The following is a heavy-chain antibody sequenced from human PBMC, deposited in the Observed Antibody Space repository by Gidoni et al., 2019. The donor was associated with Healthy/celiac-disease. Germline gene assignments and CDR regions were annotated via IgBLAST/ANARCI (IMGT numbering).Heavy chain of an antibody. CDR3: VRLGGPGLGG. Sequence: QVQLVQSGAEVKKPGASVKVSCKASGYTFTSYYMHWVRQAPGQGLEWMGIITPSGGSTSYAQKFQGRVTMTRDTSTSTVYMELSSLRSEDTAVYYCVRLGGPGLGGWGQGTLVTVSS. V-gene: IGHV1-46*01. J-gene: IGHJ4*02. D-gene: IGHD6-19*01. CDR2: ITPSGGST. CDR1: GYTFTSYY.